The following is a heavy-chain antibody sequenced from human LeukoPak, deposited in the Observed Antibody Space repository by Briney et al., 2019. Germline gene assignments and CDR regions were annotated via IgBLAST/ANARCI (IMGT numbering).Heavy chain of an antibody. CDR3: ATDSKGGYSYNYVGIDY. D-gene: IGHD5-18*01. CDR1: GFTFSSYW. Sequence: PGGSLRLSCAASGFTFSSYWMSWVRQAPGKGLEWVGRIKTKTDGGTTDYAAPVKGRFTISRDDSENTLYLLMNSLKTEDTAVYYCATDSKGGYSYNYVGIDYWGQGTLVTVSS. V-gene: IGHV3-15*01. CDR2: IKTKTDGGTT. J-gene: IGHJ4*02.